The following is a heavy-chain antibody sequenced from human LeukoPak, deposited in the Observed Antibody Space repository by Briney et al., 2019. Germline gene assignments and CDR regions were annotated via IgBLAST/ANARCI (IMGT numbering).Heavy chain of an antibody. V-gene: IGHV3-23*01. CDR1: GLTFSSYA. CDR3: AKGGAVSYYYYYMDV. J-gene: IGHJ6*03. Sequence: GGSLRLSCAASGLTFSSYAMSWVRQAPGKGLEWVSAISGSGGSTYYADSVKGRFTISRDNSKNTLYLQMNSLRAEDTAVYYCAKGGAVSYYYYYMDVWGKGTTVTVSS. CDR2: ISGSGGST. D-gene: IGHD6-19*01.